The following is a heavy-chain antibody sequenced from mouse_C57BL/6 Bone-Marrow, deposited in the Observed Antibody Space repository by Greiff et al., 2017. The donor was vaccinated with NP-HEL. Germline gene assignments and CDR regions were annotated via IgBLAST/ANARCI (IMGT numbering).Heavy chain of an antibody. J-gene: IGHJ3*01. Sequence: EVKLQESGGGLVQPGGSLKLSCAASGFTFSDYGMAWVRQAPRKGPEWVAFISNLAYSIYYADTVTGRFTISRENAKNTLYLEMSSLRSEDTAMYYCARRDSWFAYWGQGTLVTVSA. CDR1: GFTFSDYG. V-gene: IGHV5-15*01. CDR3: ARRDSWFAY. CDR2: ISNLAYSI.